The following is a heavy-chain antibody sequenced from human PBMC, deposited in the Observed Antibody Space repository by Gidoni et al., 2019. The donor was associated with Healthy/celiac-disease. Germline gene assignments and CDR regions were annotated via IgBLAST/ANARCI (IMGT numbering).Heavy chain of an antibody. D-gene: IGHD5-18*01. V-gene: IGHV4-39*01. CDR2: IYYSGST. J-gene: IGHJ4*02. Sequence: QLQLQESCPGLVKPSETLSLTCTVSGGSISSSSYYWGWIRQPPGKGLEWIGSIYYSGSTYYNPSLKSRVTISVDTSKNQFSLKLSSVTAADTAVYYCARQTWIQLWLNFDYWGQGTLVTVSS. CDR1: GGSISSSSYY. CDR3: ARQTWIQLWLNFDY.